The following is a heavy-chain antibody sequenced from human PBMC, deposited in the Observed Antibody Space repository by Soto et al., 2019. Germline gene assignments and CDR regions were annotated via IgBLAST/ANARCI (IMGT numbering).Heavy chain of an antibody. CDR1: GFNFDHYG. J-gene: IGHJ5*02. CDR3: ARGGTVPGDWIDNWFDP. V-gene: IGHV3-20*04. CDR2: INWSGGTT. D-gene: IGHD6-19*01. Sequence: EVQLVESGGRVVRPGGSLRLCCAASGFNFDHYGIGWFRKAPGKGLEWVSGINWSGGTTGYLDSVKGRFTISRDNAKNSLYLQMNNLRAEDTALYYCARGGTVPGDWIDNWFDPWGQGTLVTVSS.